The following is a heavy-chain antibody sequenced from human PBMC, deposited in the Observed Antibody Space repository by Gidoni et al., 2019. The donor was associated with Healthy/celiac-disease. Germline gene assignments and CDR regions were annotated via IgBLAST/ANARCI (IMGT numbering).Heavy chain of an antibody. Sequence: QVQLVESGGGVVQPGRSLRLSCAASGFTFSSYGMHWVRQAPGKGLEWVAVISYDGSNKYYADSVKGRFTISRDNSKNTLYLQMNSLRAEDTAVYYCAKVPLRRYDSSGYYPDWGQGTLVTVSS. J-gene: IGHJ4*02. CDR2: ISYDGSNK. D-gene: IGHD3-22*01. CDR1: GFTFSSYG. V-gene: IGHV3-30*18. CDR3: AKVPLRRYDSSGYYPD.